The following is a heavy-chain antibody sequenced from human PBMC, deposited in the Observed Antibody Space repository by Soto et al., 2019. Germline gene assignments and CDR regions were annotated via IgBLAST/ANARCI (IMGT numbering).Heavy chain of an antibody. Sequence: ASVKVSCKASGYTFTSYGISWVRQAPGQGLEWMGWISAYNGNTNYAQKLQGRVTMTTDTSTSTAYMELRSLRSDDTAVYYCARDFPHCSSTSCYSFNWGQGTLVTVSS. J-gene: IGHJ4*02. D-gene: IGHD2-2*01. CDR3: ARDFPHCSSTSCYSFN. CDR2: ISAYNGNT. V-gene: IGHV1-18*01. CDR1: GYTFTSYG.